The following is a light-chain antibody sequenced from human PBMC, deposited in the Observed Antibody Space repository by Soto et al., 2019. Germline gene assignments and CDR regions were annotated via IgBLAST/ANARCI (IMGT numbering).Light chain of an antibody. CDR2: DAS. J-gene: IGKJ1*01. CDR1: QTIDSW. CDR3: QQYNSYST. V-gene: IGKV1-5*01. Sequence: DIQMTQSPSTLSASVGDRVTITCRASQTIDSWLAWYQQRPGKPPNLLIYDASSLESGVPSRFSGGGFGTEFTLTISSLQPDDFGTYYCQQYNSYSTFGQGTKVDIK.